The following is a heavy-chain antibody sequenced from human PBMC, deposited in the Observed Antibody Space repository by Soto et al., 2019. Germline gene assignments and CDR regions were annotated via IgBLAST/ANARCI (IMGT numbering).Heavy chain of an antibody. Sequence: QVQLVQSGAEVKKPGSSVKVSCKASGGTFSSYAISWVRQAPGQGLEWMGGIIPIFGTANYAQKFQGRVTMTADESKSTAYMELSSLRSEDTAVYYCARDDVDTAMPYGMDVWGQGTTVTVSS. CDR1: GGTFSSYA. CDR2: IIPIFGTA. CDR3: ARDDVDTAMPYGMDV. V-gene: IGHV1-69*12. D-gene: IGHD5-18*01. J-gene: IGHJ6*02.